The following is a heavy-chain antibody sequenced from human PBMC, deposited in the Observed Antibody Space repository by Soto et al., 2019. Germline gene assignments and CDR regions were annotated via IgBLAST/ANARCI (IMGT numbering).Heavy chain of an antibody. CDR1: GYTFTSYD. CDR3: ARDRLGYCSSTSCRRNWFDP. D-gene: IGHD2-2*01. CDR2: MNPNSGNT. V-gene: IGHV1-8*01. J-gene: IGHJ5*02. Sequence: GASVKVSCKASGYTFTSYDINWGRQATGQGLEWMGWMNPNSGNTGYAQKFQGRVTMTRNTSISTAYMELSSLRSEDTAVYYCARDRLGYCSSTSCRRNWFDPWGQGTLVTVSS.